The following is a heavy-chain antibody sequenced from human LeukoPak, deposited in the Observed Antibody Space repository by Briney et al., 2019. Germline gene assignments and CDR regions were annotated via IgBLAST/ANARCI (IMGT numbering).Heavy chain of an antibody. CDR1: GGSISSYY. Sequence: SETLSLTCTVSGGSISSYYWSWIRQPPGKGLEWIGYMYYSGSTNYNPSLKSRVTISVDTSKNQFSLKLSSVTAADTAVYYCARKADSSGWSYYFDYWGQGTLVTVSS. CDR3: ARKADSSGWSYYFDY. J-gene: IGHJ4*02. CDR2: MYYSGST. D-gene: IGHD6-19*01. V-gene: IGHV4-59*01.